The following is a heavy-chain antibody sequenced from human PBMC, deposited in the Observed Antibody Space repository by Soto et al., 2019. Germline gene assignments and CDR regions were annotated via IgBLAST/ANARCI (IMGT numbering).Heavy chain of an antibody. J-gene: IGHJ4*02. V-gene: IGHV3-74*01. CDR1: GVTFSSYW. D-gene: IGHD7-27*01. Sequence: EVQLVESGGGLVQPGGYLRISCAASGVTFSSYWMHWVRQAPGKGLVWVSRINSDGSSTSYADSVKGRFTISRDNAKHTLDLQMNSLRAEDTAVYYCAREPNWGPHYRGQGTMVTVSS. CDR2: INSDGSST. CDR3: AREPNWGPHY.